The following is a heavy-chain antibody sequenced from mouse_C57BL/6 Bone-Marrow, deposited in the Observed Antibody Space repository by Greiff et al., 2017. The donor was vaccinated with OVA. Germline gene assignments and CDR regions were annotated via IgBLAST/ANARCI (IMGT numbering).Heavy chain of an antibody. J-gene: IGHJ2*01. CDR3: ARDTLCPFDY. CDR2: IDPSDSYT. D-gene: IGHD6-5*01. Sequence: VQLQQPGAELVMPGASVKLSCKASGYTFTSYWMHWVKQRPGQGLEWIGEIDPSDSYTNYNQKFKGKSTLTVDKSSSTAYMQLSSLTSEDSAVYYCARDTLCPFDYWGQGTTLTVSS. CDR1: GYTFTSYW. V-gene: IGHV1-69*01.